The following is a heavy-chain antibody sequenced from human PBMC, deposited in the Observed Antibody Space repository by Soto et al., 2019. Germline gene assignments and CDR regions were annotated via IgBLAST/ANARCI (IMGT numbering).Heavy chain of an antibody. J-gene: IGHJ4*02. CDR3: ASRSSGWYFDY. CDR2: ISGSGDST. Sequence: EVQLLESGGGLVQPGGSLRLSCAASGFTFSSYAMNWVRQAPGKGLEWVSVISGSGDSTYHADSVKGRFTISRDNSKNTLYLQMNSLRAEDTAVYYCASRSSGWYFDYWGQGTLITVSS. CDR1: GFTFSSYA. V-gene: IGHV3-23*01. D-gene: IGHD6-19*01.